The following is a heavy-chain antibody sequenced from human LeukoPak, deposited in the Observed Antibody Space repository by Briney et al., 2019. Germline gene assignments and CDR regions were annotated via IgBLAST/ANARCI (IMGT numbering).Heavy chain of an antibody. J-gene: IGHJ4*02. CDR2: INHDGSST. D-gene: IGHD3-10*01. V-gene: IGHV3-74*01. Sequence: GGSLRLSCATSGFTFSTFWMHWVRQAPGKGLVWVSRINHDGSSTNYADSVKGRFTISRDNSKNSLYLQMNSLRAEDTAVYYCARGETMVRVLDYWGQGTLVTVSS. CDR3: ARGETMVRVLDY. CDR1: GFTFSTFW.